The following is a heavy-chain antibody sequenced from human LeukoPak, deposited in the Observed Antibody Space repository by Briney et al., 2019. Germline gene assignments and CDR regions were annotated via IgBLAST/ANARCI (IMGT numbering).Heavy chain of an antibody. J-gene: IGHJ4*02. CDR3: ARAPLVRGVIIPDY. V-gene: IGHV3-30*02. Sequence: GGSLRLSCAASGFTFSSYGMHWVRQAPGKGLEWVAFIRYDGSNKYYADSVKGRFTISRDNSKNTLYLQMNSLRAEDMAVYYCARAPLVRGVIIPDYWGQGTLVTVSS. CDR2: IRYDGSNK. D-gene: IGHD3-10*01. CDR1: GFTFSSYG.